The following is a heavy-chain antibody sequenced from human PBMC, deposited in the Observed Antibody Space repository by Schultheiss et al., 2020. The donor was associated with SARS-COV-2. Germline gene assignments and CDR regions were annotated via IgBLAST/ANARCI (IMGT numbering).Heavy chain of an antibody. J-gene: IGHJ5*02. D-gene: IGHD3-3*01. CDR2: IYHSGST. CDR1: GGSISSYY. Sequence: SETLSLTCTVSGGSISSYYWSWIRQPPGKGLEWIGGIYHSGSTYYNPSLKSLVTISVDTSKNQFSLKLSSVTAADTAVYYCARGYYDFWSGYYTWFDPWGQGTLVTVSS. CDR3: ARGYYDFWSGYYTWFDP. V-gene: IGHV4-59*01.